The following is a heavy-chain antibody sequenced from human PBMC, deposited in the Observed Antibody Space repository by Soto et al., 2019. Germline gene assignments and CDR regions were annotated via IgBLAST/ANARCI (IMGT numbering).Heavy chain of an antibody. J-gene: IGHJ3*02. Sequence: ASVKVSCKASGYTFTIYGISWGRQAPGQGLEWMGIINASGGSTNYAQKFQGRVTMTRDTSTSTVYMELSSLRSEDTAVYYCARDTNMLIAAAGTHSFFGAFDIWGQGTMVTVSS. D-gene: IGHD6-13*01. V-gene: IGHV1-46*01. CDR3: ARDTNMLIAAAGTHSFFGAFDI. CDR2: INASGGST. CDR1: GYTFTIYG.